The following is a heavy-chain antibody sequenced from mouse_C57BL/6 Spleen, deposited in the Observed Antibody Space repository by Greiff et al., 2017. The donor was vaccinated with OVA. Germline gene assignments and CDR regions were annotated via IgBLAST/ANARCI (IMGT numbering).Heavy chain of an antibody. CDR3: ASLLLGDYARDY. CDR1: GFTFTAYY. J-gene: IGHJ4*01. V-gene: IGHV7-3*01. CDR2: LRNNANASPT. Sequence: EVMLVESGGGLVQPGGSLSLSCAASGFTFTAYYMSWVRQPPGTALAWLGFLRNNANASPTASRASVTGRFTISIDNSQSILERQMNALRAEDSATDYCASLLLGDYARDYWGQGTSVTVSA. D-gene: IGHD2-1*01.